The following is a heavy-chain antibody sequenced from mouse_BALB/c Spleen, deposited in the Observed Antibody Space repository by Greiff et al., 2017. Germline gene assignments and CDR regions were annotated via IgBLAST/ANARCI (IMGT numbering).Heavy chain of an antibody. CDR2: ISSGGSYT. CDR1: GFTFSSYA. CDR3: ARLREDY. V-gene: IGHV5-9-3*01. Sequence: EVQGVESGGGLVKPGGSLKLSCAASGFTFSSYAMSWVRQTPEKRLEWVATISSGGSYTYYPDSVKGRFTISRDNAKNTLYLQMSSLRSEDTAMYYCARLREDYWGQGTTLTVSS. J-gene: IGHJ2*01. D-gene: IGHD1-1*01.